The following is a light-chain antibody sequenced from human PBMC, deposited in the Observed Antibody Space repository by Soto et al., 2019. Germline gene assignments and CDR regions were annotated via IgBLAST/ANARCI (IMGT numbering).Light chain of an antibody. J-gene: IGLJ1*01. CDR2: GVT. Sequence: QSALTQPASVSGSPGQSITISCTGTSSDVGGYNSVSWYQQHPNKAPKLMISGVTNRPSVVSNRFSGSKSGNTASLTISGLQAEYEADYYCSSYTSSSTLYVFGTGTKLTVL. CDR3: SSYTSSSTLYV. CDR1: SSDVGGYNS. V-gene: IGLV2-14*03.